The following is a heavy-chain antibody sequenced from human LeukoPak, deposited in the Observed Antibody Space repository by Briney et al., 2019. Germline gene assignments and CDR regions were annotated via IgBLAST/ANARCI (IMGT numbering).Heavy chain of an antibody. V-gene: IGHV4-39*07. CDR3: AKDRRPNSYSSRWLDY. D-gene: IGHD6-13*01. J-gene: IGHJ4*02. CDR1: GGSISSSSYY. CDR2: IYYSGST. Sequence: NPSETLSLTCTVSGGSISSSSYYWGWIRQPPGKGLEWIGSIYYSGSTYYNPSLKSRVTISVDTSKNQFSLKLSSVTAADTAVYYCAKDRRPNSYSSRWLDYWGQGTLVTVSS.